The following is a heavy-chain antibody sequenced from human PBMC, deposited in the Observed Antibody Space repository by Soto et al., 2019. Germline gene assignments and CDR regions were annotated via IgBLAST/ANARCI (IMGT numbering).Heavy chain of an antibody. J-gene: IGHJ4*02. CDR3: AFPDDSSGFDY. CDR1: GFTFSNYA. Sequence: GGSLRLSXAASGFTFSNYAMNWVRQAPEKGLEWVSSISGSGGSTYYTDSVKGRFTISRDNSKNTLYPQMNSLRAGDTAIYYCAFPDDSSGFDYWGQGTLVTVSS. CDR2: ISGSGGST. V-gene: IGHV3-23*01. D-gene: IGHD3-22*01.